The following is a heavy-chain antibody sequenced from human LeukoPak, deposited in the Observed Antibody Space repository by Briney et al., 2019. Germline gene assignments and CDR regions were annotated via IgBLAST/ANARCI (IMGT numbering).Heavy chain of an antibody. Sequence: PSETLSLTCIVSGGSISSSSYYWGWIRQSPGKGLVWIGSIYYSGSTYYNPSLKSRVTISVDTSKNQFSLKLSSVTAADTAVYYCARVGQTYYDFWSGFNWFDPWGQGTLVTVSS. V-gene: IGHV4-39*07. CDR3: ARVGQTYYDFWSGFNWFDP. J-gene: IGHJ5*02. CDR2: IYYSGST. CDR1: GGSISSSSYY. D-gene: IGHD3-3*01.